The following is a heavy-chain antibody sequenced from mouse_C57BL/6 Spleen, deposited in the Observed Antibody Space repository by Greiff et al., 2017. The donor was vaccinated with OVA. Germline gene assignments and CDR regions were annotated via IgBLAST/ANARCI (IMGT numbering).Heavy chain of an antibody. Sequence: QVQLQQSGAELARPGASVKLSCKASGYTFTSYGISWVKQRTGQGLEWIGEIYPRSGNTYYNEKFKGKATLTADKSSSTAYMELRSLTSEDSAGYFSAREVYGPDWGKGPLVTVSA. J-gene: IGHJ3*01. D-gene: IGHD1-2*01. CDR3: AREVYGPD. CDR1: GYTFTSYG. CDR2: IYPRSGNT. V-gene: IGHV1-81*01.